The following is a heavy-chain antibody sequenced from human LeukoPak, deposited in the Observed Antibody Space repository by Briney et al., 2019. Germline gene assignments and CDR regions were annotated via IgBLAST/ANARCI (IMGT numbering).Heavy chain of an antibody. J-gene: IGHJ4*02. Sequence: ASVKVSCKASGYTYTSYDINWVRQATGQGLEWMGWMNPNSGNTGYAQKFQGRVTITRNTSISTAYMELSSLRSEDTAVYYCARGEAEAGTGDYWGQGTLVTVSS. CDR1: GYTYTSYD. CDR3: ARGEAEAGTGDY. V-gene: IGHV1-8*01. D-gene: IGHD6-19*01. CDR2: MNPNSGNT.